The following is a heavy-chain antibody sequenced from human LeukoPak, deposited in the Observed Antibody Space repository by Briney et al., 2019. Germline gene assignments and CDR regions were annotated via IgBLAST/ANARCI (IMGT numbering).Heavy chain of an antibody. D-gene: IGHD5-24*01. CDR2: INSDGSST. Sequence: GGSLRLSCAASGFTFSSYWMHWVRQAPGKGLVWVSRINSDGSSTSYADSVKGRSTISRDNAKNTLYLQMNSLRAEDTAVYYCAKERWLQPNFDYWGQGTLVTVSS. V-gene: IGHV3-74*01. CDR3: AKERWLQPNFDY. CDR1: GFTFSSYW. J-gene: IGHJ4*02.